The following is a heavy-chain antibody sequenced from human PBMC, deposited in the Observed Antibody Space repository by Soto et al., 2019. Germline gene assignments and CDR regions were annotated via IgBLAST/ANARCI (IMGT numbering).Heavy chain of an antibody. Sequence: QVQLVESGGGVVQPGRSLRLSCAASGFTFSSYAMHWVRQAPGKGLEWVAVISYDGSSKYYADSVKGRFTISRDNSKNTLYLQMNSLRAEDTAVYYCARVKNWNSPGDYYYYGMDVWGQGTTVTVSS. CDR2: ISYDGSSK. D-gene: IGHD1-7*01. V-gene: IGHV3-30-3*01. J-gene: IGHJ6*02. CDR1: GFTFSSYA. CDR3: ARVKNWNSPGDYYYYGMDV.